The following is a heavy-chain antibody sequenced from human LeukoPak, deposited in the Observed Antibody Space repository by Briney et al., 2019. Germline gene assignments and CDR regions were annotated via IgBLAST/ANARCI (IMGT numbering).Heavy chain of an antibody. CDR1: GFLFMIAW. CDR2: IKSNADGGPP. J-gene: IGHJ4*02. CDR3: TTFYHEYSPY. D-gene: IGHD2/OR15-2a*01. V-gene: IGHV3-15*01. Sequence: GGSLRLSCAASGFLFMIAWMIWVRQAPGKGLEWVGRIKSNADGGPPDYAAPARARFTISRDDSKNTLYLQMNSLKTEDTAVYYCTTFYHEYSPYWGRGTLVTASS.